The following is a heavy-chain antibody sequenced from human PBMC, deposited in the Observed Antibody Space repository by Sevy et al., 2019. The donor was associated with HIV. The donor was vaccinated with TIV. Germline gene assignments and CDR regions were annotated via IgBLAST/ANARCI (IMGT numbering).Heavy chain of an antibody. Sequence: GESLKISCAASGFTFSSYWMGWVRQAPGKGLEWVATMKQDGSEKDYVDSVKGRFTISRDNAKNSLYLQMNSLRVEDTAVYYCVREGLGGFSYSLDCWGQGTLVTVSS. D-gene: IGHD5-18*01. V-gene: IGHV3-7*01. CDR3: VREGLGGFSYSLDC. J-gene: IGHJ4*02. CDR1: GFTFSSYW. CDR2: MKQDGSEK.